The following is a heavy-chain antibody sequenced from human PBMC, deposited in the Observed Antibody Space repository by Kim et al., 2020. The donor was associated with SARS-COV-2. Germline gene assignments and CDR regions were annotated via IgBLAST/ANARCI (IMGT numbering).Heavy chain of an antibody. V-gene: IGHV1-18*01. CDR2: T. J-gene: IGHJ4*02. Sequence: TNYAQKLQGRVTMTTDTSTSTAYMELRSLRSDDTAVYYCARSAGWSFDYWGQGTLVTVSS. D-gene: IGHD2-15*01. CDR3: ARSAGWSFDY.